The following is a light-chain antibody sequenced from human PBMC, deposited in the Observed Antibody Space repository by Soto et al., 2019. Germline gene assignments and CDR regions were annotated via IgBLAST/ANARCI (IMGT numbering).Light chain of an antibody. V-gene: IGKV1-33*01. CDR3: QQYDYLPPIT. J-gene: IGKJ5*01. Sequence: DIQMTQSPSSLSASVGDRVTITCQASQDISNHLNWYQQKPGKPPQLLIYDASNVNTGVPSRFRASGSGTHFAFIISSLQPEDIATYYCQQYDYLPPITFGQGTRLEIK. CDR1: QDISNH. CDR2: DAS.